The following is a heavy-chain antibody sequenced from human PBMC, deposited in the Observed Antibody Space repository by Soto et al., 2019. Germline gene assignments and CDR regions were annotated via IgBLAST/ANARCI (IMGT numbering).Heavy chain of an antibody. D-gene: IGHD1-26*01. CDR1: GFTFSSYW. Sequence: EVQLVESGGGLVQPGGSLRLSCAASGFTFSSYWMSWVRQAPGKGLEWVANIKQDGSEKYYVDSVKGRFTISRDNAKNSLYLQINSLRAEDTAVYYCARDMRELLYYFDYWGQGTLVTVSS. CDR2: IKQDGSEK. V-gene: IGHV3-7*05. J-gene: IGHJ4*02. CDR3: ARDMRELLYYFDY.